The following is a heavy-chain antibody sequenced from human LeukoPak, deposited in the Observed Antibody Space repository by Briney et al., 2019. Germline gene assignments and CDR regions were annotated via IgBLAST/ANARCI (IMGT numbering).Heavy chain of an antibody. CDR1: GYTFTGCY. V-gene: IGHV1-2*02. CDR3: ARVLWGTSQTRIKNAFDI. Sequence: ASVKVSCKASGYTFTGCYMHWVRQAPGQGLEWMGWINPNSGGTNYAQKFQGRVTMTRDTSISTAYMELSRLRSDDTAVYYCARVLWGTSQTRIKNAFDIWGQGTMVTVSS. CDR2: INPNSGGT. J-gene: IGHJ3*02. D-gene: IGHD2-2*01.